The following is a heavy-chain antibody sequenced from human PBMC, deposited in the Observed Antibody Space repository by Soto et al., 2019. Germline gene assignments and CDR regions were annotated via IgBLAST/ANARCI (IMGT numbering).Heavy chain of an antibody. V-gene: IGHV4-31*03. J-gene: IGHJ5*02. CDR3: VRALRHTAMVYPWFDH. CDR1: GSSVITGAYY. D-gene: IGHD5-18*01. Sequence: TLSLTCTVAGSSVITGAYYWGWVRQRPGRGLEWIGYVYESGYTYYNMSLKSRLTISLDRSNNQFSLGLTSVTAADTAVYYCVRALRHTAMVYPWFDHWGQGTLVTVSS. CDR2: VYESGYT.